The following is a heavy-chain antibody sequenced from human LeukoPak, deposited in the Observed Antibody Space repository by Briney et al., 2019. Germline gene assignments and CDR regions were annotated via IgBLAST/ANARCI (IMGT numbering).Heavy chain of an antibody. CDR3: ARGPASGSDFAWFDP. Sequence: SETLSLTCAVYGGSLSNYYWSWIRQPPGKGLEWIGEINYSGSTKFNLSLKSRVTILVAMSKSQFSLELRSVTAADTAVYYCARGPASGSDFAWFDPWGQGTLVTVSS. J-gene: IGHJ5*02. CDR1: GGSLSNYY. D-gene: IGHD3-10*01. CDR2: INYSGST. V-gene: IGHV4-34*01.